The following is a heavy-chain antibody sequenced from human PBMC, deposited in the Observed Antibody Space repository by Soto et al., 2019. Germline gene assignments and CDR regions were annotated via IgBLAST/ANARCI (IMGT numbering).Heavy chain of an antibody. J-gene: IGHJ4*02. V-gene: IGHV3-30*04. Sequence: QVQLVESGGGVVQPGKSLRLSCAASGFVFSHFAMHWVRQAPGKGLEWVAVSSYDGSKNFYADAVKGRFTISRDHSKSTLYLQMDSLRPEDTAMYYCARDDLRVVTAAAIPDHWGQGILVTVSS. CDR3: ARDDLRVVTAAAIPDH. CDR2: SSYDGSKN. D-gene: IGHD2-2*01. CDR1: GFVFSHFA.